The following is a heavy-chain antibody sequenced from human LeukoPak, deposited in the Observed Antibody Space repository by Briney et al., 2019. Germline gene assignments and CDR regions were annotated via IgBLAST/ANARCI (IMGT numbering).Heavy chain of an antibody. V-gene: IGHV1-2*02. CDR1: VYTFTGYY. J-gene: IGHJ3*02. Sequence: ASVKVSCKASVYTFTGYYMHWVRQAPGQGLEWMGWINPNSCGTNYAQKFQGRVTMTRDTSISTAYMELSRLRSDDTAVYYCARGFDYYDSSGYSLDIWGQGTMVTVSS. D-gene: IGHD3-22*01. CDR3: ARGFDYYDSSGYSLDI. CDR2: INPNSCGT.